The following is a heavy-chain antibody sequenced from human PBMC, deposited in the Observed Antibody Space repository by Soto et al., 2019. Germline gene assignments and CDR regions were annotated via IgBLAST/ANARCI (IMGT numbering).Heavy chain of an antibody. D-gene: IGHD6-13*01. J-gene: IGHJ6*02. CDR3: AKEDSSSWHYYYGMDV. CDR1: GFTFSSYG. V-gene: IGHV3-30*18. Sequence: QVQLVESGGGVVQPGRSLRLSCAASGFTFSSYGMNLVRQAPGKGLEWVAVISYDGSNKYYADSVKGRFTISRDSSKNMLYLQMNSLRAEDTAVYYCAKEDSSSWHYYYGMDVWGQGTTVTVSS. CDR2: ISYDGSNK.